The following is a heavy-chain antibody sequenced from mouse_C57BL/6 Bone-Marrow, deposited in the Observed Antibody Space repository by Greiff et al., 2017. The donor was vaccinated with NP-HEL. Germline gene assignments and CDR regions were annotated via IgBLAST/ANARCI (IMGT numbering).Heavy chain of an antibody. CDR2: IHPNSGST. J-gene: IGHJ4*01. V-gene: IGHV1-64*01. D-gene: IGHD1-1*01. CDR1: GYTFTSYW. CDR3: AREFIHAMDY. Sequence: VKLQQPGAELVKPGASVKLSCKASGYTFTSYWMHWVKQRPGQGLEWIGMIHPNSGSTNYNEKFKRKATLTVDKSSSTAYMQLSSLTSEDSAVYYCAREFIHAMDYWGQGTSVTVSS.